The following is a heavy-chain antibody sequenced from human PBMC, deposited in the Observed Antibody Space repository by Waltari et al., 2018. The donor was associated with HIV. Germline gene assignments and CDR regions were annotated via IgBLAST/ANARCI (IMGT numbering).Heavy chain of an antibody. Sequence: QVQLVESGGGVVQPGRSLRLSCAASGFTFSSYAMHWVRQAPGKGLEWVAVIAYDGSNKYYADSVKDRFTISRDNSKNTLYLQMNSLRAEDTAVYYCARDQTIFGVVMVYWGQGTLVTVSS. CDR2: IAYDGSNK. CDR3: ARDQTIFGVVMVY. J-gene: IGHJ4*02. CDR1: GFTFSSYA. V-gene: IGHV3-30*01. D-gene: IGHD3-3*01.